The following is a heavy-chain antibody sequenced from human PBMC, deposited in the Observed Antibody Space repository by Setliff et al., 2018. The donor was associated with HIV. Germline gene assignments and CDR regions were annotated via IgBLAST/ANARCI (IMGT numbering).Heavy chain of an antibody. V-gene: IGHV1-46*01. CDR3: VREARGGYFDY. CDR2: VIPSTGDT. J-gene: IGHJ4*02. CDR1: GYTFTSYY. Sequence: ASVKVSCKASGYTFTSYYIHWVRQAPGQGLEWMGIVIPSTGDTNYAQNFQGRVTMTRDTSTNTVYMDLSSLKSEDTAVYYCVREARGGYFDYWGQGTLGTVS. D-gene: IGHD2-15*01.